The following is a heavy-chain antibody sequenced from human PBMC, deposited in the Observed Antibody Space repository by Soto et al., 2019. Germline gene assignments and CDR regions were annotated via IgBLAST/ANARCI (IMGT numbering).Heavy chain of an antibody. CDR1: GGSITGSY. CDR2: IYYSGST. Sequence: QVQLQESGPGLVKPSETLSLTCTVSGGSITGSYWSWIRQPPGKGLEWIGYIYYSGSTNFNPFLKSRVTMSVDTARNQFSLQLSSVTAADTAVYFCAKYRRTDAEGYTFDYWGQGALVTVSS. J-gene: IGHJ4*02. V-gene: IGHV4-59*01. D-gene: IGHD2-15*01. CDR3: AKYRRTDAEGYTFDY.